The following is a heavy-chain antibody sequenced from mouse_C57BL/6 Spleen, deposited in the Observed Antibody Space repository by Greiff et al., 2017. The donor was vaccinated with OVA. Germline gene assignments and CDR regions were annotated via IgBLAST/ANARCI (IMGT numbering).Heavy chain of an antibody. CDR3: ARSPYDYDGYFDY. J-gene: IGHJ2*01. D-gene: IGHD2-4*01. V-gene: IGHV1-22*01. CDR2: INPNNGGT. Sequence: VQLQQSGPELVKPGASVKMSCKASGYTFTDYNMHWVKQSHGKSLEWIGYINPNNGGTSYNQKFKGKATLTVNKSSSTAYMELRSLTSEDSAVYYCARSPYDYDGYFDYWGQGTTLTVSS. CDR1: GYTFTDYN.